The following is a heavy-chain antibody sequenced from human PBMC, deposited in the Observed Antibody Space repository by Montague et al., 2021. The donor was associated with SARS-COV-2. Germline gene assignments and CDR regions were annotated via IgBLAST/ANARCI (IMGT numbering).Heavy chain of an antibody. Sequence: SETLSLTCTVSGFSIGSGDYWGWIRQPPGKGLEWLGGIYHIGTPSSNPPLQGRLTMSIDTSTNQFSLRLTSVTAADTAVFFCVREKAGGLRNVFDIWGQGTTVTVSS. CDR1: GFSIGSGDY. CDR2: IYHIGTP. V-gene: IGHV4-38-2*02. J-gene: IGHJ3*02. CDR3: VREKAGGLRNVFDI.